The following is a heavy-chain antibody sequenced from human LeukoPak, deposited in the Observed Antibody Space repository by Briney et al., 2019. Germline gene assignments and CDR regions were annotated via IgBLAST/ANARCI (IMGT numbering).Heavy chain of an antibody. Sequence: GESLKISCKGSGYSFTSYWIGWVRQMPGKGLEWMGIVYPGDSDTRYSPSFQGQVTISADKSISTAYLQWSSLKASDTAMYYCARTIATGYYNVMDYFDYWGQGTLVTVSS. CDR3: ARTIATGYYNVMDYFDY. CDR2: VYPGDSDT. J-gene: IGHJ4*02. D-gene: IGHD3-9*01. CDR1: GYSFTSYW. V-gene: IGHV5-51*01.